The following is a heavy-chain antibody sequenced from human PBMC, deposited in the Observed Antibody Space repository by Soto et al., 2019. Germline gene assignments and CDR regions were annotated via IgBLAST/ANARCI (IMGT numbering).Heavy chain of an antibody. J-gene: IGHJ4*02. Sequence: EVQLVESGGGLIQPGGSLRLSCAASGFTFSSYWMHWVRQAPGKGLVWVSRIKSDGSSTSYADSVKGRFTISRDNAKNTLYLQMNSLRAEDTAVYYCTRGQWELLPADYWGQGTLVTVSS. D-gene: IGHD1-26*01. CDR1: GFTFSSYW. V-gene: IGHV3-74*01. CDR2: IKSDGSST. CDR3: TRGQWELLPADY.